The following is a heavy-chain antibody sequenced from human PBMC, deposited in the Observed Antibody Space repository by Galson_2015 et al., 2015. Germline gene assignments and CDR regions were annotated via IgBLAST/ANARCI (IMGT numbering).Heavy chain of an antibody. CDR1: GYTFTSYY. CDR3: ARDRGQIAVAGRVAFDY. V-gene: IGHV1-46*01. CDR2: INPSGGST. Sequence: SVKVSCKASGYTFTSYYMHWVRQAPGQGLEWMGIINPSGGSTSYAQKFQGRVTMTRDTSTSTVYMELSSLRSEDTAVYYCARDRGQIAVAGRVAFDYWGQGTLVTVSS. D-gene: IGHD6-19*01. J-gene: IGHJ4*02.